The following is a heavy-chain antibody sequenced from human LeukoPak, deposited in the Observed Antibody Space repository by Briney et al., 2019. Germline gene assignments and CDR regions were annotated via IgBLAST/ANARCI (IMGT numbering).Heavy chain of an antibody. J-gene: IGHJ4*02. V-gene: IGHV4-34*01. Sequence: SETLSLTCAVYGGSFSGYYWSWIRQPPGKGLEWIREINHSGSTNYNPSLKSRVTISVDTSKNQFSLKLSSVTAADTAVYYCARHPRAIGGRFDYWGQGTLVTVSS. CDR3: ARHPRAIGGRFDY. D-gene: IGHD2-21*01. CDR2: INHSGST. CDR1: GGSFSGYY.